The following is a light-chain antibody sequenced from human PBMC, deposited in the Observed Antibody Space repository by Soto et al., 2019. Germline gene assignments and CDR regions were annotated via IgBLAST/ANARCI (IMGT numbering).Light chain of an antibody. CDR3: QQRSNWPIT. J-gene: IGKJ5*01. CDR1: QTVGSN. V-gene: IGKV3-11*01. Sequence: IVLTQSPDTLSVSPGERATLSCRASQTVGSNLAWYQQKPGQAPRLLIYGASTRASDTPARFSGSGSVTDFTLTISSLEPEDFAVYYCQQRSNWPITFGQGTRLEIK. CDR2: GAS.